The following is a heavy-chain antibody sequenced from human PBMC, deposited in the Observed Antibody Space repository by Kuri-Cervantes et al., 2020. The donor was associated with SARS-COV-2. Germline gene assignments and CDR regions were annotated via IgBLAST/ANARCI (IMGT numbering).Heavy chain of an antibody. CDR3: ARWAYIGDYNQEAFED. J-gene: IGHJ4*02. CDR1: GYSFITYY. CDR2: INPNIGVT. V-gene: IGHV1-2*02. Sequence: ASVKVSCKASGYSFITYYIHWVRQAPGQGLEWMGWINPNIGVTNYAQKFQGRVAMTRDKSINTALMELSRLTSDDTAEYYCARWAYIGDYNQEAFEDWGQRTLVTVSS. D-gene: IGHD4-17*01.